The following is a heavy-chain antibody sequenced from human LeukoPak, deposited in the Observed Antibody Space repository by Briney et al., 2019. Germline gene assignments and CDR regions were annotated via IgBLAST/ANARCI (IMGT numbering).Heavy chain of an antibody. V-gene: IGHV4-38-2*02. CDR2: IYHSGTT. CDR3: ARGGVPLARLDY. D-gene: IGHD2/OR15-2a*01. Sequence: SETLSLTCTVSNFSISSAYYWGWIRQPPGKGLEWIGGIYHSGTTYYNPSLKSRVTISVDTSKNQVSLKLTSVTAADTAVYYCARGGVPLARLDYWGQGTLVTVSS. CDR1: NFSISSAYY. J-gene: IGHJ4*02.